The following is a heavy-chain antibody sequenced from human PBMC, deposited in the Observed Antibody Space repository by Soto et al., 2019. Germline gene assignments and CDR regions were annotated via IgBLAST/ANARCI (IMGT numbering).Heavy chain of an antibody. CDR1: GFTFSAYV. CDR2: INVDDSA. J-gene: IGHJ4*02. CDR3: AKNYYFDH. Sequence: GGSLRLSCAASGFTFSAYVMSWVRQAPGMGLEWVSSINVDDSAYYADSVKGRFTISRDNSKSTVFLELSSLRVEDTATFYCAKNYYFDHWGQGTQVTVSS. V-gene: IGHV3-23*01.